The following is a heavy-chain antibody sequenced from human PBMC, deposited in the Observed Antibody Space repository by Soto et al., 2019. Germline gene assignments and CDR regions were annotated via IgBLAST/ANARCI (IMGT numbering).Heavy chain of an antibody. CDR1: RHRLPNYS. Sequence: PAESRDPSPQGSRHRLPNYSIGSVPQIPVKGLEWMGIIYPGDSDTRYSPSFQGQVTISADKSISTAYLQWSSLKASDTAMYYCARHQAGIYPSFDYWGQGTLVTVSS. CDR3: ARHQAGIYPSFDY. J-gene: IGHJ4*02. CDR2: IYPGDSDT. V-gene: IGHV5-51*01. D-gene: IGHD1-1*01.